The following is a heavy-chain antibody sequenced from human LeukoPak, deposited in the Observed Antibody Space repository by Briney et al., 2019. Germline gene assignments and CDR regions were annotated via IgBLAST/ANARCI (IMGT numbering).Heavy chain of an antibody. J-gene: IGHJ6*02. CDR3: AKDDQWFGELLRLAGRYYYGMDV. CDR2: IKRKTDGGTT. CDR1: GFTFSDAW. V-gene: IGHV3-15*01. Sequence: GGSLRLSCAASGFTFSDAWMSWVRQAPGKGLEWVGRIKRKTDGGTTDYAAPVRGRFTISRDNSKNTLYLQMNSLRAEDTAVYYCAKDDQWFGELLRLAGRYYYGMDVWGQGTTVTVSS. D-gene: IGHD3-10*01.